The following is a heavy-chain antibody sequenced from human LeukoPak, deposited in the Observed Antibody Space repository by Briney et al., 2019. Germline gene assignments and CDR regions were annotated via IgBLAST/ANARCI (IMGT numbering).Heavy chain of an antibody. V-gene: IGHV3-30*18. CDR1: GFTFSSYG. Sequence: PGRSLRLSCAASGFTFSSYGMHWVRQAPGKGLEWVAVIAYDGSNKYYADSVKGRFTISRDNSKNTLYLQMDSLRAEDTAVYYCAKDLSPLRLGELSFAYYYDSSGYPGGQGTLVTVSS. CDR2: IAYDGSNK. D-gene: IGHD3-22*01. J-gene: IGHJ1*01. CDR3: AKDLSPLRLGELSFAYYYDSSGYP.